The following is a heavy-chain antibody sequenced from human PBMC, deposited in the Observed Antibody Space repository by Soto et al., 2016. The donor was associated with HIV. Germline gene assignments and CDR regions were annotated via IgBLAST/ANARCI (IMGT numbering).Heavy chain of an antibody. D-gene: IGHD3-22*01. CDR1: GFMFSRHA. CDR2: ITGSGDNT. V-gene: IGHV3-23*01. J-gene: IGHJ4*02. CDR3: ARLVVLGGRDYFDI. Sequence: EVQLLESGGGLVRPGGSVRLSCAASGFMFSRHAMGWVRQAPGKGLEWVSVITGSGDNTYYGDSVKGRTHRLQRQFRENDVFASGQPESRGHGRLLCARLVVLGGRDYFDIWGQGTRVTVSS.